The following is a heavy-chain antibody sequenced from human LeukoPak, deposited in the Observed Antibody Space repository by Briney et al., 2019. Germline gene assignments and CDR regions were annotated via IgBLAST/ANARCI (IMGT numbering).Heavy chain of an antibody. V-gene: IGHV2-5*02. Sequence: SGPTLVNPTQALALTCTFSGFSLTTTGVGVDWIRQSPGKALEWLALIYWDDDKRYSPSLKNRLTISKDTSRNQVVLTMSNVDPVDTATYYCAHRRSGYNWNHGDFDYWGQGTLVTVSS. CDR2: IYWDDDK. J-gene: IGHJ4*02. D-gene: IGHD1-20*01. CDR3: AHRRSGYNWNHGDFDY. CDR1: GFSLTTTGVG.